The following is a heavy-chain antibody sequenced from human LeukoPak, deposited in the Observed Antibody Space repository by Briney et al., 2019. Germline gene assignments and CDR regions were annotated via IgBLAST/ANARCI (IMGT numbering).Heavy chain of an antibody. CDR2: ISGSGGST. CDR3: AKDALTAYCGGDCYR. D-gene: IGHD2-21*02. V-gene: IGHV3-23*01. CDR1: GFPFSDYY. J-gene: IGHJ3*01. Sequence: GGSLRLSCVASGFPFSDYYMSWIRQAPGKGLDWVSYISGSGGSTYYADSVKGRFTISRDNPKNTLYLQMNSLRAEDTAVYYCAKDALTAYCGGDCYRWGQGTMVTVSS.